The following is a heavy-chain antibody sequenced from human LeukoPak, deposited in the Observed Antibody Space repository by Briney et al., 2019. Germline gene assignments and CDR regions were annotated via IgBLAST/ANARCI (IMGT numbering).Heavy chain of an antibody. V-gene: IGHV3-33*01. CDR1: GFTFSSYA. CDR2: IWYDGSNK. J-gene: IGHJ5*02. CDR3: AREFSYSSSSQRWFDP. D-gene: IGHD6-6*01. Sequence: PGRSLRLSCAASGFTFSSYAMHWVRQAPGKGLEWVAVIWYDGSNKYYADSVKGRFTISRDNSKNTLYLQMNSLRAEDTAVCYCAREFSYSSSSQRWFDPWGQGTLVTVSS.